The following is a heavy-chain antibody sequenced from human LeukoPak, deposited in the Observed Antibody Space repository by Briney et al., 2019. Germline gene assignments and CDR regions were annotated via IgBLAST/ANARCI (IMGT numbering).Heavy chain of an antibody. V-gene: IGHV1-69*01. CDR1: GGTFSSYA. J-gene: IGHJ4*02. CDR3: ARGGDELRFYYFDY. D-gene: IGHD3-10*01. Sequence: SVKVSCKASGGTFSSYAISWVRQAPGQGLEWMGGIIPIFGTANYAQKFQGRVTITADESTSTAYVELSSLRSEDTAVYYCARGGDELRFYYFDYWGQGTLVTVSS. CDR2: IIPIFGTA.